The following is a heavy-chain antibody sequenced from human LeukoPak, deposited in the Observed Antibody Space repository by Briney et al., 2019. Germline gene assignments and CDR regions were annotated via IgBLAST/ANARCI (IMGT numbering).Heavy chain of an antibody. V-gene: IGHV3-23*01. J-gene: IGHJ6*01. D-gene: IGHD1-26*01. CDR1: GFTFSNFA. CDR3: AKMKGHPLPKYYMDV. Sequence: GGSLRLSCAASGFTFSNFAMGWVRRTPGEGLEWVSGIINAGDTLYGDSVKGRFTISRDNPKNTLYLEMNSLRAEDTAISYWAKMKGHPLPKYYMDVWGQGTTVTVSS. CDR2: IINAGDT.